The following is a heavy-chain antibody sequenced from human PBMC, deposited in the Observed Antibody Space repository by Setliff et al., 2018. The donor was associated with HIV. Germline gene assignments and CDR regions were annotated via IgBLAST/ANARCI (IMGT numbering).Heavy chain of an antibody. D-gene: IGHD3-22*01. Sequence: PSETLSLTCTVSGVSISSGTYYWSWIRQPAGKALEWIGRIYTSGSTNYNPSLKSRVTISVDTSKNQFSLKLSSVTAADAAVYYCAREWGYDSSGYPHLHFDYWGQGTLVTVSS. CDR3: AREWGYDSSGYPHLHFDY. V-gene: IGHV4-61*02. CDR2: IYTSGST. CDR1: GVSISSGTYY. J-gene: IGHJ4*02.